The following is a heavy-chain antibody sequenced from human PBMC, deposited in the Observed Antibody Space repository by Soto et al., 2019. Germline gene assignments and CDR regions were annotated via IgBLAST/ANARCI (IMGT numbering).Heavy chain of an antibody. Sequence: QVQLVQSGAEVKKPGSSVKISCKTSGDSFKNYAIGWVRQVPGQGLEWTGSIIPLFGTTNYARIFEGRVTITADKSTTTVYMELGSLRSEDTAVYYCARLDSTMITVDYWGQGTLVTVSS. CDR2: IIPLFGTT. CDR3: ARLDSTMITVDY. V-gene: IGHV1-69*06. J-gene: IGHJ4*02. D-gene: IGHD5-18*01. CDR1: GDSFKNYA.